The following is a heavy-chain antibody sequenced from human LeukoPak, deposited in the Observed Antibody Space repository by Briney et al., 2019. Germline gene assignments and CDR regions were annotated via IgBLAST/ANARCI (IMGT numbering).Heavy chain of an antibody. J-gene: IGHJ4*02. CDR1: GFTFSDYY. D-gene: IGHD3-10*01. CDR3: AREDYFGSGTHALDY. CDR2: ISNSGSII. V-gene: IGHV3-11*04. Sequence: GGSLRLSCAASGFTFSDYYMSWIRQAPGKGLEWVSYISNSGSIIKYADSVKGRFTISRDNAKNTLYLQMKSLRAEDTAVYYCAREDYFGSGTHALDYWGQGTPVTVSS.